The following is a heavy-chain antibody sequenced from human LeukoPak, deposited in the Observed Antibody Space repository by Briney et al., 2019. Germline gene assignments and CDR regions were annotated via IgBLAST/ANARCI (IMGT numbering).Heavy chain of an antibody. V-gene: IGHV3-23*01. CDR3: AKDPLLVGANPSIDY. CDR1: GFTFSSYA. CDR2: ISGSGGST. J-gene: IGHJ4*02. Sequence: GGSLRLSCAASGFTFSSYAMSWVRQAPGKGLEWVSAISGSGGSTYYADSVKGRFTISRDNSKNTLYLQMNSLRAEDTAVYYCAKDPLLVGANPSIDYWGQGTLVTVSS. D-gene: IGHD1-26*01.